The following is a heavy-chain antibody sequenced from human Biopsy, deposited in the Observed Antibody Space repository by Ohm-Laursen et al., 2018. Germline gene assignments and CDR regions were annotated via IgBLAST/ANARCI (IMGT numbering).Heavy chain of an antibody. CDR2: NIPILGTG. CDR1: GGTFSNYG. D-gene: IGHD3-9*01. J-gene: IGHJ1*01. V-gene: IGHV1-69*06. CDR3: ATKLTGYFHH. Sequence: SSVKASCKAPGGTFSNYGVNWVRQAPGQGLEWLGGNIPILGTGNYAQKFQDRVTVAADTSTGTATMELRSLRSDDTAVYYCATKLTGYFHHWGQGTLVIVSS.